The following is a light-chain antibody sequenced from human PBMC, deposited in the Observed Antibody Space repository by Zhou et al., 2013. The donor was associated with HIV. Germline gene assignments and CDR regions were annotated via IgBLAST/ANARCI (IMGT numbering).Light chain of an antibody. CDR2: AAS. V-gene: IGKV1-39*01. J-gene: IGKJ2*03. CDR1: QSISTY. CDR3: SNRVTVPRTR. Sequence: DIQMTQSPSSLSASVGDRVTITCRASQSISTYLNWYQQKPGKAPKLLIYAASILQSGSHQGSVAVDLGQISLSPSAVCNLKILQLTNCSNRVTVPRTRFGQGTKLEI.